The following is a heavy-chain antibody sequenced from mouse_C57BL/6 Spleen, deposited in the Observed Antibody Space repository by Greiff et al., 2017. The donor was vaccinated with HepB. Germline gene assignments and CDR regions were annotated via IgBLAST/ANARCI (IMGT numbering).Heavy chain of an antibody. D-gene: IGHD2-3*01. CDR3: ARSYGYYEDYAMDY. V-gene: IGHV1-39*01. CDR2: INPNYGTT. J-gene: IGHJ4*01. CDR1: GYSFTDYN. Sequence: EVKLVESGPELVKPGASVKISCKASGYSFTDYNMNWVKQSNGKSLEWIGVINPNYGTTSYNQKFKGKATLTVDQSSSTAYMQLNSLTSEDSAVYYCARSYGYYEDYAMDYWGQGTSVTVSS.